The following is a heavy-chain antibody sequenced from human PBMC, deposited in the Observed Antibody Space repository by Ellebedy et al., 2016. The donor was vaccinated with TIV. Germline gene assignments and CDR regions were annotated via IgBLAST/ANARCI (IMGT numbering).Heavy chain of an antibody. J-gene: IGHJ4*02. V-gene: IGHV3-7*01. D-gene: IGHD3-10*01. CDR3: VRDVFGGFFDY. CDR2: IKQDESEK. Sequence: GESLKISCAASGFSFSNYWTAWVRQAPGKGLEWVANIKQDESEKYYVESVKGRFTISRDNAKNLLYLQMNSLGDEDTAMYYCVRDVFGGFFDYWGQGTLVTVSS. CDR1: GFSFSNYW.